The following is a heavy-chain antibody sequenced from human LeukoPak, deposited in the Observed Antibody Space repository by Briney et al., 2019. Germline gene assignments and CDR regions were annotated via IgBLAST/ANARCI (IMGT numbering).Heavy chain of an antibody. V-gene: IGHV3-23*01. CDR3: AKDFPIGAARPYFDY. D-gene: IGHD6-6*01. J-gene: IGHJ4*02. CDR2: ISASGGST. CDR1: GFTFSSSA. Sequence: GGSLRLSCAASGFTFSSSATSWVRQVPGKGLEWVSGISASGGSTSYADSVKGRFTISRDNSKNTLYPQMNRLRAEDTAVYYCAKDFPIGAARPYFDYWGQGTLVTVSS.